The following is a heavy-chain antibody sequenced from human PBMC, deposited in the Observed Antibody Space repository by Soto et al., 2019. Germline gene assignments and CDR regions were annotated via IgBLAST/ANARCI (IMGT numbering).Heavy chain of an antibody. CDR2: ISYDGSNI. CDR1: GFTFSSYG. Sequence: QVQLVESGGGVVQPGRSLRLSCAASGFTFSSYGMHWVRQAPGKGLEWVAVISYDGSNIYYADSVKGRFTISRDNSKNTLYLQMNSLRAEDTAVYYCAKRLDYWGQGTLVTVSS. J-gene: IGHJ4*02. CDR3: AKRLDY. V-gene: IGHV3-30*18.